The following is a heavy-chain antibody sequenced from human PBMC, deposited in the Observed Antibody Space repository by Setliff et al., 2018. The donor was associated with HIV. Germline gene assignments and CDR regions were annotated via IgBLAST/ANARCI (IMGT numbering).Heavy chain of an antibody. D-gene: IGHD1-26*01. CDR2: IYYIGTT. J-gene: IGHJ6*03. CDR1: GGSINNYY. CDR3: ARVSSGDYYSEHYFSIDV. Sequence: PSETLSLTCTVSGGSINNYYWSWVRQTPGKGLEWIGHIYYIGTTYYNPSLKSRVMISVDTSKNEFSLRLTSVAAADTAMYFCARVSSGDYYSEHYFSIDVWGKGTTVTVSS. V-gene: IGHV4-59*01.